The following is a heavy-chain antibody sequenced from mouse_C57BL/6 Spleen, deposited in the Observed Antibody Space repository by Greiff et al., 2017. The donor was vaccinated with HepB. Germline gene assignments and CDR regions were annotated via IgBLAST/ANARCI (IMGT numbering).Heavy chain of an antibody. V-gene: IGHV1-59*01. Sequence: QVQLQQPGAELVRPGTSVKLSCKASGYTFTSYWMHWVKQRPGQGLEWIGVIDPSDSYTNYNQKFKGKATLTVDTSSSTAYMQLSSLTSEDSAVYYCARSLLLRYAMDYWGQGTSVTVSA. J-gene: IGHJ4*01. CDR3: ARSLLLRYAMDY. CDR2: IDPSDSYT. CDR1: GYTFTSYW. D-gene: IGHD1-1*01.